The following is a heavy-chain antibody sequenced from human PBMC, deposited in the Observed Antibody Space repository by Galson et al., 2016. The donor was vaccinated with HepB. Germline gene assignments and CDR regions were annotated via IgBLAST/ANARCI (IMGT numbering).Heavy chain of an antibody. CDR3: ARGWKEQFVNYGFDS. CDR2: IYYSGTS. CDR1: GGSLSRGSYY. J-gene: IGHJ4*02. V-gene: IGHV4-61*01. Sequence: SETLSLTCTVSGGSLSRGSYYWSWIRQPPGKGLEWIGYIYYSGTSNCNPSLKSRLTMSVDTSKNQFSLNLTSVTAADTAIYYCARGWKEQFVNYGFDSWGQGTLVTVSS. D-gene: IGHD1/OR15-1a*01.